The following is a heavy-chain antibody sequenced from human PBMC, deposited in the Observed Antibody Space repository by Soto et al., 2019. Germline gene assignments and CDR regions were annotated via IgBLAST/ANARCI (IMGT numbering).Heavy chain of an antibody. J-gene: IGHJ6*02. Sequence: QVQLQQWGAGLLKPSETLSLTCAVYGGSFSGYYWTWIRQPPGKGLEWIGEINHSGSTNYNPSLKSRVTISVDTPKNQFSLKLTSVTAADTAVYYCARGQVVVVVRDVWGQGTTVTFSS. CDR3: ARGQVVVVVRDV. D-gene: IGHD2-15*01. CDR2: INHSGST. CDR1: GGSFSGYY. V-gene: IGHV4-34*01.